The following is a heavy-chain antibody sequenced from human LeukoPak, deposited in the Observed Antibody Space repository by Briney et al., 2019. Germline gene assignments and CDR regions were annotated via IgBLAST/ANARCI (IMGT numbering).Heavy chain of an antibody. V-gene: IGHV3-48*03. Sequence: TGRSLRLSCAASGFTFSSYEMNWVRQDPGKGLEWVSYISSSGSTIYYADSVKGRFTISRDNAKNSLYLQMNSLRAEDTAVYYCAREKYYDSSGYSEGYFDYWGQGTLVTVSS. CDR3: AREKYYDSSGYSEGYFDY. CDR2: ISSSGSTI. J-gene: IGHJ4*02. D-gene: IGHD3-22*01. CDR1: GFTFSSYE.